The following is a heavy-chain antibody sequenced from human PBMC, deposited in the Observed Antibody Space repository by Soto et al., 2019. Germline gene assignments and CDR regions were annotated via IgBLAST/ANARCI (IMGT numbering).Heavy chain of an antibody. Sequence: SETLSLTCTVSGGSISSNYWTWIRQPPGKGLEWIGYVYNSGSTNYSPSLKSRVTISEDTSKSQFSLKVNSMTAADTAVYYCARYRREAVAGYTLDNWGQGILVTVSS. V-gene: IGHV4-59*01. D-gene: IGHD6-13*01. J-gene: IGHJ4*02. CDR1: GGSISSNY. CDR2: VYNSGST. CDR3: ARYRREAVAGYTLDN.